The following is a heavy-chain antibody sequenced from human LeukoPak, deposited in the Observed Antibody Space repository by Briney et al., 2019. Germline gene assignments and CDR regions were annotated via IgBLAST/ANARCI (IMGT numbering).Heavy chain of an antibody. CDR3: AREAVPSAFDI. V-gene: IGHV3-30-3*01. Sequence: PGGSLRLSCAASGFTFSSYAMHWVRQAPGKGLEWVAVISYDGSNKYYADSVKGRFTISRDNSKNTLYLQMNSLRAEDTAVYYCAREAVPSAFDIWGQGTMVTVSS. CDR1: GFTFSSYA. J-gene: IGHJ3*02. CDR2: ISYDGSNK.